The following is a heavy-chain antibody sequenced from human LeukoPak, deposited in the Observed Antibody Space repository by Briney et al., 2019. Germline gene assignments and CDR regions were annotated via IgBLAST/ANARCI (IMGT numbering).Heavy chain of an antibody. J-gene: IGHJ4*02. V-gene: IGHV4-4*07. CDR3: VRQGYNYGAFNA. D-gene: IGHD5-18*01. CDR2: VFISGST. Sequence: SETLSLTCAVSGDSISCCYWTWIRQSAGKGLEWIGRVFISGSTNYNPSLQGRVTMSVDRSKSQFSQRLSSVTAADTAVYYCVRQGYNYGAFNAWGQGTLVTVSS. CDR1: GDSISCCY.